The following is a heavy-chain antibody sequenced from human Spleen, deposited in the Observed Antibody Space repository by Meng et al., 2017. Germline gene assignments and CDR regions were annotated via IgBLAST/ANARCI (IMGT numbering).Heavy chain of an antibody. CDR1: GGSISNSYW. Sequence: QVQLQESGHGLVKPSGTLSLTCAVSGGSISNSYWWSWVRQPPGQGLEWIGEFYHSGSTNYNPSLKSRVTISVDKSKNQFSLNLSSVTAADTAVYYCARWDRSGSYQVYWGQGTLVTVSS. CDR3: ARWDRSGSYQVY. D-gene: IGHD1-26*01. V-gene: IGHV4-4*02. J-gene: IGHJ4*02. CDR2: FYHSGST.